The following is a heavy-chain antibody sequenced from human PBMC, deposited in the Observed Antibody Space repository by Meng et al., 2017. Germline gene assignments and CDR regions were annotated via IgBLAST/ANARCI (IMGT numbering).Heavy chain of an antibody. CDR2: INPNSGGT. V-gene: IGHV1-2*02. D-gene: IGHD3-10*01. Sequence: ASVKVSCKASGYTFTGYYMHWVRQAPGQGLEWMGWINPNSGGTNYAQKFQGRVTMTRDTSISTAYMELSSLRSEDTAVYYCARGYYYGSGSYTEIDYWGQGTLVTVSS. CDR3: ARGYYYGSGSYTEIDY. J-gene: IGHJ4*02. CDR1: GYTFTGYY.